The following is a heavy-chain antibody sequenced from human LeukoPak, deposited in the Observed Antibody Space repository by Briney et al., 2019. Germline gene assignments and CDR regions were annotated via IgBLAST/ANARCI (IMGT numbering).Heavy chain of an antibody. Sequence: GGSLRLSCAASGFTFSSYSMNWVRQAPGKGLEWVSSISSSSTYIYYADSVKGRFTVSRDNAKNSLYLQLNSLRAEDTVVYFCASQYTSSRIFDDWGQGTLVTVSS. CDR2: ISSSSTYI. J-gene: IGHJ4*02. CDR1: GFTFSSYS. D-gene: IGHD6-13*01. V-gene: IGHV3-21*01. CDR3: ASQYTSSRIFDD.